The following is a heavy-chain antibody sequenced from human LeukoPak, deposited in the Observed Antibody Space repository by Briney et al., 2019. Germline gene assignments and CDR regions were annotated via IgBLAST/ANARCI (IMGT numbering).Heavy chain of an antibody. D-gene: IGHD3-10*01. V-gene: IGHV3-73*01. CDR1: GFTFSGFI. CDR3: AAGITLVRGGTFDI. CDR2: VTSKTNSYAT. J-gene: IGHJ3*02. Sequence: GGSLRLSCAASGFTFSGFIIHWVRQAPGKGLEWIGRVTSKTNSYATAYAASVKGRFTVSRDDSKKTAYLQMNSLKTEDTAVYYCAAGITLVRGGTFDIWGQGRMVIVSS.